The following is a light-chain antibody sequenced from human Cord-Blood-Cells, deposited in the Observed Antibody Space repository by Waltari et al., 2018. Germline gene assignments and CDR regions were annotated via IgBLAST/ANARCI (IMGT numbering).Light chain of an antibody. Sequence: DITMTQSPSSLSASVGDRVTITCRAIQSISSYLNWYEQKPGKAPKLLIYAASSLQSGVPSRFSGSGSGTDFTLTISSLQPEDFATYYCQQSYSTPLTFGGGTKVEIK. V-gene: IGKV1-39*01. CDR2: AAS. J-gene: IGKJ4*01. CDR3: QQSYSTPLT. CDR1: QSISSY.